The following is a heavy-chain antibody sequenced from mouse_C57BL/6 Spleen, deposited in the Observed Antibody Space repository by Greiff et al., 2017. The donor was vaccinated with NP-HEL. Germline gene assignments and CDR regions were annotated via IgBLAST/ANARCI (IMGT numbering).Heavy chain of an antibody. Sequence: EVKLVESGGGLVKPGGSLKLSCAASGFTFSSYTMSWVRQTPEKRLEWVATISGGGGNTYYPDSVKGRFTISRDNAKNTLYLQMSSLRSEDTALYYCARHDYSNSYWYFDVWGTGTTVTVSS. CDR2: ISGGGGNT. CDR1: GFTFSSYT. CDR3: ARHDYSNSYWYFDV. J-gene: IGHJ1*03. D-gene: IGHD2-5*01. V-gene: IGHV5-9*01.